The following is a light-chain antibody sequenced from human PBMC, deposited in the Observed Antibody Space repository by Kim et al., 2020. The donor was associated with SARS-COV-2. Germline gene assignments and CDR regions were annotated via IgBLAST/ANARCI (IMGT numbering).Light chain of an antibody. V-gene: IGKV3-15*01. Sequence: VSPGERATLSCRASQSVLTDLAWYQQTPGQAPRLLIYAASTRATGVPARFSGSGSGTEFTLTISSLQSEDFAVYFCQQYYNRPPCTFGQGTKLEI. CDR2: AAS. J-gene: IGKJ2*02. CDR1: QSVLTD. CDR3: QQYYNRPPCT.